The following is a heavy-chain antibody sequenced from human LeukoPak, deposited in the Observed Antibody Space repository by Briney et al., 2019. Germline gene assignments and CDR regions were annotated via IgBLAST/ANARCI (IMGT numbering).Heavy chain of an antibody. CDR1: GFSFGNYA. J-gene: IGHJ4*02. Sequence: SGGSLRLSCVASGFSFGNYAMSWVRQAPGKGLQWVSQISGTGGATWYAGFARDRFTFSRDNSKKTLYLQMSGLRVEDTAMYYCVTDPRGTYTINCFAHWGQGTLLIVSS. V-gene: IGHV3-23*01. D-gene: IGHD5-24*01. CDR3: VTDPRGTYTINCFAH. CDR2: ISGTGGAT.